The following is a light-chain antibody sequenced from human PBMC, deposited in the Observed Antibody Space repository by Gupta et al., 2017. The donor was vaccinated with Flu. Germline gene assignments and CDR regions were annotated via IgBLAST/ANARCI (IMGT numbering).Light chain of an antibody. CDR2: DSS. Sequence: DIQMTQSPSSLSASVGDRVTISCQASHDINIYLNWYQQKPGKPPKLLIHDSSNLRTGVPSRFSGSGSETQFTLTISSRQPEDFATYYCQQENYLPLTFGGGTKVEIK. J-gene: IGKJ4*01. CDR1: HDINIY. CDR3: QQENYLPLT. V-gene: IGKV1-33*01.